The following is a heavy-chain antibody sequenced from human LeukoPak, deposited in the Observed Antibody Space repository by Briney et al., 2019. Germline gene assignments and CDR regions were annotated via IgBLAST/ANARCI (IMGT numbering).Heavy chain of an antibody. CDR3: ANPGMTTVVTPFSH. V-gene: IGHV3-53*01. Sequence: GGSLRLSCAASGFIFSDHYMSWVRQAPGKGLEWVSVIYSGGSTYYADSVKGRFTTSRDNSKNTLYLQMNSLRAEDTAVYYCANPGMTTVVTPFSHWGQGTLVTVSS. CDR2: IYSGGST. D-gene: IGHD4-23*01. J-gene: IGHJ4*02. CDR1: GFIFSDHY.